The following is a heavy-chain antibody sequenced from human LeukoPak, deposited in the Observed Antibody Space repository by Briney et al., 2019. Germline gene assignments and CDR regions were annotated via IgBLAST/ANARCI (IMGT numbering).Heavy chain of an antibody. D-gene: IGHD3-10*01. CDR2: IYYSGST. Sequence: SETLSLTCTVSGGSISSSSYFWGWIRQPPGKGLEWIGSIYYSGSTYYNPSLKSRVTISVDTSKNQFSLKLTSVTASDTAVYYCARHRFGGFYYFDNWGQGTLVTVSS. V-gene: IGHV4-39*01. CDR3: ARHRFGGFYYFDN. CDR1: GGSISSSSYF. J-gene: IGHJ4*02.